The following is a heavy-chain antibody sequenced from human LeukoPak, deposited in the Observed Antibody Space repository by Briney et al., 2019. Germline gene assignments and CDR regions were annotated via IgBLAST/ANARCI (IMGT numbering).Heavy chain of an antibody. Sequence: GASVRVSCKASGYTFTNYYMHWVRQAPGQGLEWMGIINPSGGSTSDAQKFQDRVTMTRDMSTSTVYMELSSLRSEDTVVYYCARDRQWPDHNWFDPWGQGTLVTVSS. CDR2: INPSGGST. CDR3: ARDRQWPDHNWFDP. V-gene: IGHV1-46*01. J-gene: IGHJ5*02. CDR1: GYTFTNYY. D-gene: IGHD6-19*01.